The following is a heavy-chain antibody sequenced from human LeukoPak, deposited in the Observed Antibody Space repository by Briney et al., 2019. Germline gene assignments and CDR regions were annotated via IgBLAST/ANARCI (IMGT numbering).Heavy chain of an antibody. CDR3: AREGSGWAIDY. V-gene: IGHV4-59*01. Sequence: SETLSLTCTVSGGSISSYYWSWIRQPPGKGLEWIGYIYYSGSTNYNPSLKSRVTISVDTSKNQFSLKLSSVTAADTAVYYCAREGSGWAIDYWGQGSLVTVSS. D-gene: IGHD6-19*01. CDR1: GGSISSYY. J-gene: IGHJ4*02. CDR2: IYYSGST.